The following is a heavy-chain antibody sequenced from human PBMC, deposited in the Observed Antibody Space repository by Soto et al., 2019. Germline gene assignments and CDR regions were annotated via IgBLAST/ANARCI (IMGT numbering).Heavy chain of an antibody. CDR3: AKDRPTYYGSVGYFDY. V-gene: IGHV3-30*18. D-gene: IGHD3-10*01. J-gene: IGHJ4*02. CDR2: ISYDGSNK. CDR1: GFTFSSYG. Sequence: PGGSLRLSCAASGFTFSSYGMHWVRQAPGKGLEWVAVISYDGSNKYYADSVKGRFTISRDNSKNTLYLQMNSLRAEDTAVYYCAKDRPTYYGSVGYFDYWGQGTLVTVSS.